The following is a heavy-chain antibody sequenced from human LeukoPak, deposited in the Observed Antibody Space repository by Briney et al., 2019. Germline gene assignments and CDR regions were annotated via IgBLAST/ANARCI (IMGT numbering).Heavy chain of an antibody. D-gene: IGHD3-22*01. CDR2: ISTSSTTI. CDR1: GFTFSSYS. J-gene: IGHJ4*02. Sequence: WESLRLSCAASGFTFSSYSMNWFRQAPAKGLEWLSYISTSSTTIYYEDSVKGRFTISRDNAKNSLYLQMNSLSAEDTAVYYCARDKYYYDSSGGGYYFDYWGQGTLVTVSS. V-gene: IGHV3-48*01. CDR3: ARDKYYYDSSGGGYYFDY.